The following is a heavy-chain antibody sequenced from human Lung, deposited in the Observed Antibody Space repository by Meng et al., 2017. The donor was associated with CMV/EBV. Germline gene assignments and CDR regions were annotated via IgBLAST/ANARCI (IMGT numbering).Heavy chain of an antibody. CDR3: ARSVERAGDYSNYGFDP. D-gene: IGHD4-11*01. J-gene: IGHJ5*02. CDR2: ILPMLGSA. CDR1: GGTFSTRT. V-gene: IGHV1-69*16. Sequence: GGTFSTRTFSWVRQAPGQGLEWMGGILPMLGSAIYSQKFQGRVTITTDASTNTVYMEMTNLSSEDTAVYYCARSVERAGDYSNYGFDPWGHGTLVTVS.